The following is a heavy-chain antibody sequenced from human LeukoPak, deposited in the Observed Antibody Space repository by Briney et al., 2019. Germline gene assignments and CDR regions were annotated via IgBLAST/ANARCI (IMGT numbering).Heavy chain of an antibody. J-gene: IGHJ4*02. Sequence: SGGSLSLSCAASGFTFSSYSMNWVRQAPGKGLEWVSSISSSSSYIYYADSVKGRFTISRDNAKNSLYLQMNSLRAEDTAVYYCARDRSPFDYWGQGTLVTVSS. CDR2: ISSSSSYI. V-gene: IGHV3-21*01. CDR1: GFTFSSYS. CDR3: ARDRSPFDY.